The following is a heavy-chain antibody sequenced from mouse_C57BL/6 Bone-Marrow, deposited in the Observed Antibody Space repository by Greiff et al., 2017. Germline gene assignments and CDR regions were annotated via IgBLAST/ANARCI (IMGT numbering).Heavy chain of an antibody. J-gene: IGHJ3*01. CDR2: ISSGSSTI. CDR1: GFTFSDYG. CDR3: ARVRLRHGFAY. Sequence: EVKLMESGGGLVKPGGSLKLSCAASGFTFSDYGMHWVRQAPEKGLEWVAYISSGSSTIYYADTVKGRFTISRDNAKNTLFLQMTSLRSEDTAMYYCARVRLRHGFAYWGQGTLVTVSA. D-gene: IGHD2-4*01. V-gene: IGHV5-17*01.